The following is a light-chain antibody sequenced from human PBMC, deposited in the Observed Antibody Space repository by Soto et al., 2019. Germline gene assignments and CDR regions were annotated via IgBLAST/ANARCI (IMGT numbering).Light chain of an antibody. CDR3: CLYAGSPRDV. CDR2: DVS. CDR1: SSDVGGYNY. Sequence: QSALTQPRSVSGSPGQSVTISCTGTSSDVGGYNYVAWYQQHPGKAPKVMIYDVSERPSGVPDRFSGSKSGNTASLTISGLQAEDEADYYCCLYAGSPRDVLGTGTKVTVL. V-gene: IGLV2-11*01. J-gene: IGLJ1*01.